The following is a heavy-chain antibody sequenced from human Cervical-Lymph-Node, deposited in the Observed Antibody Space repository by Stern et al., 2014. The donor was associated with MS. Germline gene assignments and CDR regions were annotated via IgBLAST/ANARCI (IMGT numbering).Heavy chain of an antibody. CDR1: GFTVNNNY. CDR3: AQSQYRPYYFDY. CDR2: LYPSTSS. V-gene: IGHV3-53*01. D-gene: IGHD5-18*01. J-gene: IGHJ4*02. Sequence: EVQLVESGGGLIQPGGSLTLSCAASGFTVNNNYMSWVRQAPGKGLEWVSVLYPSTSSYYADSVKARFTISRDLSENTLYLQMNSLRAEDMAVYYCAQSQYRPYYFDYWGQGTLVTVSS.